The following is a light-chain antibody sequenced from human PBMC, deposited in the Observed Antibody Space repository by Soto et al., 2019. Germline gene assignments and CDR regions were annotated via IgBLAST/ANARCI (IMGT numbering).Light chain of an antibody. V-gene: IGLV1-51*02. CDR2: VND. CDR3: GTWDSSLSAGV. Sequence: QSVLTQPPSVSAAPGQKVTISCSGSNSNIGNNYVSWYQQLPGTAPKLLIYVNDKRPSGIPDRFSGSKSGTSATLAITGLQTGDEADYYCGTWDSSLSAGVFGGGTKLTVL. CDR1: NSNIGNNY. J-gene: IGLJ3*02.